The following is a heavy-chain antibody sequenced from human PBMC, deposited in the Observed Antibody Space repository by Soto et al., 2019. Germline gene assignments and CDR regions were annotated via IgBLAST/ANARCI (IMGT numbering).Heavy chain of an antibody. CDR2: ISSSSSTI. D-gene: IGHD3-9*01. CDR1: GFTFSSYS. CDR3: ARVGGFDWLLYDAFDI. Sequence: EVPLVESGGGLVQPGGSLRLSCAASGFTFSSYSMNWVRQAPGKGLEWVSYISSSSSTIYYADSVKGRFTISRDNAKNSLYLQMNSLRAEDTAVYCARVGGFDWLLYDAFDIWGQGTMVTVSS. V-gene: IGHV3-48*01. J-gene: IGHJ3*02.